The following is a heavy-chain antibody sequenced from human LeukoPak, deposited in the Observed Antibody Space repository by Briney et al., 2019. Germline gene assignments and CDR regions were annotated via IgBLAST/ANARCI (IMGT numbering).Heavy chain of an antibody. CDR2: INPNSGGT. CDR1: GYTFTGYY. Sequence: ASVEVSCKASGYTFTGYYMHWVRQAPGQGLEWMGRINPNSGGTNYAQKFQGRVTMTRDTSISTAYMELSRLRSDDTAVYYCARGEIYYYYGMDVWGQGTTVTVSS. CDR3: ARGEIYYYYGMDV. V-gene: IGHV1-2*06. J-gene: IGHJ6*02.